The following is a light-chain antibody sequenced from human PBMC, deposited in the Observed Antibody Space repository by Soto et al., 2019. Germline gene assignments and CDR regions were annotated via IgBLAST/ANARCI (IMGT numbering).Light chain of an antibody. CDR2: AAS. V-gene: IGKV3-20*01. J-gene: IGKJ3*01. CDR1: QIVTSNS. CDR3: PQYGDSAFS. Sequence: EVVLTQSPGTLSLSPGERATLSCRASQIVTSNSLAWYQQKPGQPPRLLIYAASTRASAIPDRFSGSGSGTDFTLPICRLQPEDFSLYYGPQYGDSAFSFGPGTRVD.